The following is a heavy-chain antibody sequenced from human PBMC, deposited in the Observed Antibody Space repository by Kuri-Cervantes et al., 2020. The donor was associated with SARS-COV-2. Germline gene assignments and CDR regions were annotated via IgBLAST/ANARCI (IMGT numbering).Heavy chain of an antibody. CDR3: ASQVTIFGVEYDAFDI. V-gene: IGHV4-31*02. Sequence: SCTVSGGSISSSSYYWSWIRQHPGKGLEWIGYIYYSGSTYYNPSLKSRVTISVDTSKNQFSLKLSSVTAADTAVYYCASQVTIFGVEYDAFDIWGQGTTVTVSS. D-gene: IGHD3-3*01. J-gene: IGHJ3*02. CDR1: GGSISSSSYY. CDR2: IYYSGST.